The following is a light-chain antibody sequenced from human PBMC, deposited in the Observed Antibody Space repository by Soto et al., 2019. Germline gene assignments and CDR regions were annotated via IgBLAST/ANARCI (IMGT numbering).Light chain of an antibody. V-gene: IGKV1-39*01. Sequence: DIQMTQSPSSLSASVGDRVTITCRATQSLSNYLNWYQHKLGKAPKLLIYDASRLQSGVPSRFSGSGSETDFTLTISSLQPEDFATYYCRQSFITPRTFGQGTQVDIK. CDR2: DAS. CDR1: QSLSNY. CDR3: RQSFITPRT. J-gene: IGKJ1*01.